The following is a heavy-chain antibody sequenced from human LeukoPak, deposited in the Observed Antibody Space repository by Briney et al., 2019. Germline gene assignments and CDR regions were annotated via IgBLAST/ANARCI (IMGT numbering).Heavy chain of an antibody. Sequence: ASVKVSCKASGYTFTGYYVHWVRQAPGQGLEWMGWINPNSAGTNYAQKFQGRVTMTRDTSISTAYMELSSLRSEDTAMYYCTRGPWGYSYGYFDYWGQGTLVTVSS. CDR3: TRGPWGYSYGYFDY. V-gene: IGHV1-2*02. J-gene: IGHJ4*02. D-gene: IGHD5-18*01. CDR1: GYTFTGYY. CDR2: INPNSAGT.